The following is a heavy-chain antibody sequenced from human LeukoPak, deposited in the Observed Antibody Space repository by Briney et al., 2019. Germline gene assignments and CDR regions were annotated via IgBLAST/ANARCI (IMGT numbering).Heavy chain of an antibody. D-gene: IGHD3-10*01. CDR1: GYTFTSYD. V-gene: IGHV1-8*01. J-gene: IGHJ5*02. CDR3: ARSRMVRGVIRSGGWFDP. Sequence: ASVKVSCKASGYTFTSYDINWVRQATGQGLEWMGRMNPNSGNTGYAQRLQGRVTMTRNTSISTAYMELSSLRSEDTAVYYCARSRMVRGVIRSGGWFDPWGQGTLVTVSS. CDR2: MNPNSGNT.